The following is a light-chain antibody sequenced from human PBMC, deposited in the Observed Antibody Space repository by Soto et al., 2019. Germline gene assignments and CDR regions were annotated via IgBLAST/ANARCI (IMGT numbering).Light chain of an antibody. CDR1: SSDVGSYNL. CDR2: EVT. Sequence: QSALTQPASVSGSPGQSITISCTGTSSDVGSYNLVSWYQHHPGKAPQLMIYEVTKRPSGVSDRFSGSKSGNTASLTISGLQPEDEADYYCCSYGGSRTFRVFGGGTKLTVL. J-gene: IGLJ2*01. V-gene: IGLV2-23*02. CDR3: CSYGGSRTFRV.